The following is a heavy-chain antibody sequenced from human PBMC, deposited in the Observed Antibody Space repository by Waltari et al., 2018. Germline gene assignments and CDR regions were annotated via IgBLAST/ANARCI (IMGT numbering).Heavy chain of an antibody. J-gene: IGHJ6*02. CDR2: IYYSGNT. V-gene: IGHV4-31*01. CDR3: ARDRWGECSHGDYFYYGLDV. Sequence: LPGKGLEWIGYIYYSGNTYSNPALKSLVSISVDTPRNQFSLKLTSVTAADTAVYYCARDRWGECSHGDYFYYGLDVWGQGTTVTVSS. D-gene: IGHD2-21*01.